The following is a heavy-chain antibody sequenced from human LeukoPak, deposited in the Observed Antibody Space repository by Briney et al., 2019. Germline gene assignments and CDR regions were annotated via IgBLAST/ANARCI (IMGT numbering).Heavy chain of an antibody. V-gene: IGHV3-23*01. D-gene: IGHD1-26*01. CDR1: GFTFSSYA. CDR2: MSGSGGST. Sequence: PGGSLRLSCAASGFTFSSYAMSWVRQAPGKGLEWVSAMSGSGGSTYYADSVKGRFTISRDNSKNTLYLQMNSLRAEDTAVYYCANYPPGSSHYFDYWGQGTLVTVSS. CDR3: ANYPPGSSHYFDY. J-gene: IGHJ4*02.